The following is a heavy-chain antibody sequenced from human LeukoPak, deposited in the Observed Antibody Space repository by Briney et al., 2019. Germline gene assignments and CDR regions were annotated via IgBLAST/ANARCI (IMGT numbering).Heavy chain of an antibody. J-gene: IGHJ6*02. CDR2: IYYSGST. CDR1: GGSISSGGYY. CDR3: ASFDFWSGYSHPYGMDV. V-gene: IGHV4-31*03. Sequence: PSQTLSLTCTVSGGSISSGGYYWSWIRQHPGKGLEWIGYIYYSGSTYYNPSLKSRVTISVDTSKNQFSPKLSSVTAADAAVYYCASFDFWSGYSHPYGMDVWGQGTTVTVSS. D-gene: IGHD3-3*01.